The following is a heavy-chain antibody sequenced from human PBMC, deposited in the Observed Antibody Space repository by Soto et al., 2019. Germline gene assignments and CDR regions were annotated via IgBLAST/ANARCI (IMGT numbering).Heavy chain of an antibody. J-gene: IGHJ4*02. D-gene: IGHD3-22*01. V-gene: IGHV3-33*01. CDR3: ARDPTDSCGYSDS. Sequence: GGSLRLSCEATGFNLTSYGIHWVRHAPGKRLEWVAIIWHDGSNEYYADFVKGRFTISRDNSTNTVYLQVSKLRAEDTAVYFSARDPTDSCGYSDSWGQGTLVTVSA. CDR1: GFNLTSYG. CDR2: IWHDGSNE.